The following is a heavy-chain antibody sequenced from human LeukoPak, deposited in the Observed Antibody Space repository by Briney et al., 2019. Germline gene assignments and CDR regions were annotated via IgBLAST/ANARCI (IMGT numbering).Heavy chain of an antibody. Sequence: TGGSLRLSXAASGFSFSTYGMHWVRQAPGKGLEWVAVIWYDGSNKYYADSVKGRFTISRDNSKNTLYLQMNSIRAEDTAVYYCAKGPWHAFDIWGQGTMVTVSS. CDR2: IWYDGSNK. V-gene: IGHV3-33*06. CDR3: AKGPWHAFDI. CDR1: GFSFSTYG. J-gene: IGHJ3*02.